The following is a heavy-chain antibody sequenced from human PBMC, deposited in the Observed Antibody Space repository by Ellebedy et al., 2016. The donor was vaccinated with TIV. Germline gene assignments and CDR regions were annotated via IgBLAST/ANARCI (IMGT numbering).Heavy chain of an antibody. CDR2: ISSNSNYI. Sequence: GESLKISCAASGFTFSSYSMNWVRQAPGKGLGWVSSISSNSNYIYYADSVRGRFTISRDNAKKSLYLQMNSLRAEDTAVDYCATGAMAAAGDDYWGQGTLVTVSS. CDR1: GFTFSSYS. D-gene: IGHD6-13*01. J-gene: IGHJ4*02. V-gene: IGHV3-21*01. CDR3: ATGAMAAAGDDY.